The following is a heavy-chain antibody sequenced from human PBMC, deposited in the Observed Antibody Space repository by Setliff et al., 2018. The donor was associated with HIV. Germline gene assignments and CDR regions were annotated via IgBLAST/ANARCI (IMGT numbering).Heavy chain of an antibody. V-gene: IGHV4-38-2*02. CDR2: FYHSGST. CDR1: GHSISSGYY. CDR3: VREPRLFAAAGSLDV. D-gene: IGHD6-13*01. J-gene: IGHJ6*04. Sequence: TSETLSLTCAVSGHSISSGYYWGWIRQPPGKGLECIGSFYHSGSTNNNPSLKSRVTISVDTSKNQFSLNLSSVTAADTAVYHCVREPRLFAAAGSLDVWGKGTTVTVSS.